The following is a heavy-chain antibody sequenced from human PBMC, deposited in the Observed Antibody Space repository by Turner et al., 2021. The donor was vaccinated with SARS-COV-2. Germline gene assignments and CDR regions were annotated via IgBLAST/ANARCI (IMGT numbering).Heavy chain of an antibody. J-gene: IGHJ6*02. CDR1: GFTFSSYS. CDR2: ISSRTIFI. V-gene: IGHV3-21*01. D-gene: IGHD3-3*01. Sequence: EVQLVESGGGLVKPGGSLRLSCAASGFTFSSYSMNWVRQAPGRGLEWVLSISSRTIFIYYADSVKGRFTISRDNAKNSLYLQMNSLRAEDTAVYYCAREDDFWSGYQYYRMDVWGQGTTVTVSS. CDR3: AREDDFWSGYQYYRMDV.